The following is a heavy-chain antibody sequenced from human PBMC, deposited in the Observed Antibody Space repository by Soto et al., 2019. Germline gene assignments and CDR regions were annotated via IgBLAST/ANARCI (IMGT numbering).Heavy chain of an antibody. CDR1: GYTFTSYD. CDR2: MNPNSGNT. D-gene: IGHD3-9*01. CDR3: ARGRGYDILTGYWGNWFDP. J-gene: IGHJ5*02. V-gene: IGHV1-8*01. Sequence: GASVKVSCKASGYTFTSYDINWVRQATGQGLEWMGWMNPNSGNTGYAQKFQGRVTMTRNTSISTAYMELSSPRSEDTAVYYCARGRGYDILTGYWGNWFDPWGRGTLVTVSS.